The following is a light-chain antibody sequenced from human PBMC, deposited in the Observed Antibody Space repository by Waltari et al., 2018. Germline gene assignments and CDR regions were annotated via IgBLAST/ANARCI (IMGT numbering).Light chain of an antibody. CDR2: YVN. J-gene: IGLJ2*01. V-gene: IGLV2-14*01. CDR3: SSPSTNNVVV. CDR1: SGDIGGSDF. Sequence: QSALTQPASVSASPGQSITIPCTGTSGDIGGSDFVSWYQHHPGRAPKVLIFYVNHRPSGISDRFSGSKSGNTASLTISGLQAEDDADYYCSSPSTNNVVVFGGGTKVTVL.